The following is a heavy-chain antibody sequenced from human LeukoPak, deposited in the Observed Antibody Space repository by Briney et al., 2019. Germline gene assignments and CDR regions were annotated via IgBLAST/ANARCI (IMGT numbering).Heavy chain of an antibody. CDR2: IKQDGSEK. CDR1: GFTFSIGW. D-gene: IGHD3-10*01. V-gene: IGHV3-7*01. J-gene: IGHJ4*02. Sequence: LRRSCAASGFTFSIGWRSWVSQAPGKGLEWVANIKQDGSEKYYVDSVKGRFTISRDNAKNSLYLQMNSLRAEDTAVYYCASTWVVRGVIERYFDYWGQGTLVTVSS. CDR3: ASTWVVRGVIERYFDY.